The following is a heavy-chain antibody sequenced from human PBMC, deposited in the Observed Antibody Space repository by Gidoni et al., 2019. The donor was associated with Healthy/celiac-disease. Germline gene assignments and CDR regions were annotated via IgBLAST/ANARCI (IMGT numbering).Heavy chain of an antibody. Sequence: EVQLVESGGGLVQPGVSLRLSCVAPGFTFSSYWMHWVRQAPGTGLVWVSRINSDGSSTSYADSVKGRFTISRDNAKNTLYLQMNRLRAEDTAVYYCAREGGYSGYDKDYWGQGTLVTVSS. CDR3: AREGGYSGYDKDY. J-gene: IGHJ4*02. CDR1: GFTFSSYW. D-gene: IGHD5-12*01. V-gene: IGHV3-74*01. CDR2: INSDGSST.